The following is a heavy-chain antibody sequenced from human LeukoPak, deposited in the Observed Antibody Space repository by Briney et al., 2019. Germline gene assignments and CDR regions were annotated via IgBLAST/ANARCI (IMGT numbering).Heavy chain of an antibody. CDR1: GGSISSYY. J-gene: IGHJ4*02. D-gene: IGHD6-13*01. V-gene: IGHV4-59*01. CDR3: ARNLIPEQLVLNF. CDR2: IYYTGST. Sequence: SETLSLTCTVSGGSISSYYWNWIRQPPGKGLEWIGYIYYTGSTNYNPSLKSRVTMSVDTSKNQFSLNLRSVTPEDTAVYYCARNLIPEQLVLNFWGQGTLVTVSS.